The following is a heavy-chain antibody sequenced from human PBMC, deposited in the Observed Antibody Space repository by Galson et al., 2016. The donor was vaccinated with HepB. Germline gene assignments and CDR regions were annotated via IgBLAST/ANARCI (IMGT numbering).Heavy chain of an antibody. J-gene: IGHJ4*02. D-gene: IGHD3-3*01. V-gene: IGHV3-49*03. CDR2: IRSKAYGATT. CDR3: TRNAGHDFWSGPAEY. CDR1: GFSFGDYA. Sequence: SLRLSCAASGFSFGDYAMSWFRQAPGKGLEWVALIRSKAYGATTEYAASVQGRFSVSRDNSKSIAFLEMYSLKTEDTAVYYCTRNAGHDFWSGPAEYWGQGITVAVSS.